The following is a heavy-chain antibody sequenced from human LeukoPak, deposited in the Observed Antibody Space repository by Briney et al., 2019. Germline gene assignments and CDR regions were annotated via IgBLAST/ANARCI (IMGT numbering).Heavy chain of an antibody. CDR3: AGDGYKTNWYFDL. Sequence: GSLRLSCAASGFTFSDYYMSWIRQAPGKGLEWIGYIYYSGSTNYNPSLKSRVTISVDTSKNQFSLKLSSVTAADTAVYYCAGDGYKTNWYFDLWGRGTLVTVSS. J-gene: IGHJ2*01. CDR2: IYYSGST. V-gene: IGHV4-59*01. CDR1: GFTFSDYY. D-gene: IGHD5-24*01.